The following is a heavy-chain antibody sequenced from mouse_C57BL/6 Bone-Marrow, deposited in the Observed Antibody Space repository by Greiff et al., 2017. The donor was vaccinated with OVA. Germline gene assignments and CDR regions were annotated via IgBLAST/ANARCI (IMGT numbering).Heavy chain of an antibody. CDR2: ISDGGSYT. J-gene: IGHJ3*01. CDR1: GFTFSSYA. D-gene: IGHD2-4*01. V-gene: IGHV5-4*01. CDR3: ARDRPYDYDVAY. Sequence: VQLKESGGGLVKPGGSLKLSCAASGFTFSSYAMSWVRQTPEKRLEWVATISDGGSYTYYPDNVKGRFTISRDNAKNNLYLQMSHLKSEDTAMYYCARDRPYDYDVAYWGQGTLVTVSA.